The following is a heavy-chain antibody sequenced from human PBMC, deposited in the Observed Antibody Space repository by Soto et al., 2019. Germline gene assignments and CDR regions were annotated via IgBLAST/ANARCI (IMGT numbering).Heavy chain of an antibody. CDR3: TKANRYCSGANCFTFDY. J-gene: IGHJ4*02. CDR1: GFTFSSYA. Sequence: GGSLRLSCAASGFTFSSYAMSWVRQAPGKGLEWVSAISGSGGSTYYADSVKGRFTISRDNSKNTLYLQMNSLRAEDTAVYYCTKANRYCSGANCFTFDYWGLGTLVTAPQ. D-gene: IGHD2-15*01. CDR2: ISGSGGST. V-gene: IGHV3-23*01.